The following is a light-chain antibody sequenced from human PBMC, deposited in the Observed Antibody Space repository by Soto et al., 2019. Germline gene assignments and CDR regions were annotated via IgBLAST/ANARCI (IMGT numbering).Light chain of an antibody. CDR1: SSNIGNNY. CDR3: GTWDTSLSALV. CDR2: DNN. Sequence: QSVLTQPPSVSAAPGQKVTISCSGSSSNIGNNYVSWYQHLPGTAPKLLIYDNNKRPSGIPDRFSGSKSGTSATLGITGLQTWDEADYYCGTWDTSLSALVFGGGTKLTVL. V-gene: IGLV1-51*01. J-gene: IGLJ2*01.